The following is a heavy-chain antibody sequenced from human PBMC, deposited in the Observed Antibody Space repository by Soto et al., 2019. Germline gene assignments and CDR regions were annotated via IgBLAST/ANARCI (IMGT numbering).Heavy chain of an antibody. CDR3: ARDDSSGYYHHFDY. CDR1: GYTFTSYV. CDR2: ISAYNVNT. V-gene: IGHV1-18*01. J-gene: IGHJ4*02. Sequence: QVQLVQSVAEVKKPGASVKVSCRASGYTFTSYVISWARQAPGKGLEWRGWISAYNVNTNHAQKRQGRVTMTIDTSTRTAYMELRRLRSDDTAVYYCARDDSSGYYHHFDYWGQGTLGTVSS. D-gene: IGHD3-22*01.